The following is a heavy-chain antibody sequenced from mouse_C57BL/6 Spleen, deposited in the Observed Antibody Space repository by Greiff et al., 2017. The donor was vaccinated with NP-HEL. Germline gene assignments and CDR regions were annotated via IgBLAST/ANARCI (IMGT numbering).Heavy chain of an antibody. CDR1: GYTFTSYW. CDR3: ARHYGGWYFDV. J-gene: IGHJ1*03. Sequence: QVQLQQPGAELVKPGASVKLSCKASGYTFTSYWMHWVKQRPGQGLEWIGMIHPNSGSTNYNEKFKSKATLTVDKSSSTAYMQLSSLTSEDAAVYYGARHYGGWYFDVWGTGTTVTVSS. CDR2: IHPNSGST. D-gene: IGHD1-1*01. V-gene: IGHV1-64*01.